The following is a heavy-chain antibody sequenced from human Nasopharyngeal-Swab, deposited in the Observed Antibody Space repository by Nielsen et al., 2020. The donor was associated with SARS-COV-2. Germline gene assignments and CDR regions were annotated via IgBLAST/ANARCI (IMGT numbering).Heavy chain of an antibody. CDR1: GFTFSSYG. V-gene: IGHV3-30*02. Sequence: GESLKISCAASGFTFSSYGMHWVCQAPGKGLEWVAFIRYDGSNKYYADSVKGRFTISRDNSKNTLYLQMNSLRVEDTAVYYCAKDAGGYSSSWGQGTLVTVSS. J-gene: IGHJ4*02. CDR3: AKDAGGYSSS. CDR2: IRYDGSNK. D-gene: IGHD6-13*01.